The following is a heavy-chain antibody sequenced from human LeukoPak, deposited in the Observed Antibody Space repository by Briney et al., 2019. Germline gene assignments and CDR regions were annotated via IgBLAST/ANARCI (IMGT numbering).Heavy chain of an antibody. CDR1: GVTVSNNF. D-gene: IGHD5-24*01. V-gene: IGHV3-66*01. CDR3: ARDPPAVAINTYG. CDR2: IYSGGDT. Sequence: PGGSLRLSCAASGVTVSNNFMLWVRQAPGKGLEWVSLIYSGGDTHYVDAVKGRFTISRDNSKNTLYLQMNNLRAEDTAVYYCARDPPAVAINTYGWGQGTLVTVSS. J-gene: IGHJ4*02.